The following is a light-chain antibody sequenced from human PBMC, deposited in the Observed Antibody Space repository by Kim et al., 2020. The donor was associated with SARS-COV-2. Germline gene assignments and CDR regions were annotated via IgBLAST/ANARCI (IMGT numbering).Light chain of an antibody. CDR1: QTVSSNY. Sequence: EIVMTQSPATLSLSPGERATLSCRASQTVSSNYLSWYQQKPGQAPRLLIYGGSTRATGIPARFSGSGSGTDFTLTISSLQPEDFAVYYCQQDYNSWTFGQGTKVDIK. CDR2: GGS. J-gene: IGKJ1*01. V-gene: IGKV3D-7*01. CDR3: QQDYNSWT.